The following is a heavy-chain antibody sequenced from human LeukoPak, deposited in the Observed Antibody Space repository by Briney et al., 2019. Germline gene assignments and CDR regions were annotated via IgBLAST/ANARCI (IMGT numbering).Heavy chain of an antibody. CDR3: ARESSDAFDI. CDR2: IYYSGST. V-gene: IGHV4-38-2*02. CDR1: GYSISSGYY. Sequence: SETLSLTCTVSGYSISSGYYWGWIRQPPGKGLEWIGYIYYSGSTNYNPSLKSRVTISVDTSKNQFSLKLSSVTAADTAVYYCARESSDAFDIWGQGTMVTVSS. J-gene: IGHJ3*02.